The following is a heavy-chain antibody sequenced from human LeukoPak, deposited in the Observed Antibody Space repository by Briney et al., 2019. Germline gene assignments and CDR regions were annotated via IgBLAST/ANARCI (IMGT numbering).Heavy chain of an antibody. Sequence: PSETLSLTCTVSGGSISSSSYYWGWIRQPPGKGLEWIGSIYYSGSTYYNPSLKSRVTISVDTSKNQFSLKLSSVTAADTAVYYCARDSPDYGGNLGFWFDPWGQGTLVTVSS. CDR2: IYYSGST. V-gene: IGHV4-39*07. CDR3: ARDSPDYGGNLGFWFDP. CDR1: GGSISSSSYY. D-gene: IGHD4-23*01. J-gene: IGHJ5*02.